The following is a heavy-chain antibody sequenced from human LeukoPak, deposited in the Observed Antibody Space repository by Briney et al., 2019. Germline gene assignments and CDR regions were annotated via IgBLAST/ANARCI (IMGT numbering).Heavy chain of an antibody. V-gene: IGHV3-21*01. CDR1: GFTFSSYA. J-gene: IGHJ4*02. Sequence: PGGSLRLSCAASGFTFSSYAMHWVRQAPGKGLEWVSSISSSSSYIYYADSVKGRFTISRDNAKNSLYLQMNSLRAEDTAVYYCAGGVGAKFDYWGQGTLVTVSS. D-gene: IGHD1-26*01. CDR2: ISSSSSYI. CDR3: AGGVGAKFDY.